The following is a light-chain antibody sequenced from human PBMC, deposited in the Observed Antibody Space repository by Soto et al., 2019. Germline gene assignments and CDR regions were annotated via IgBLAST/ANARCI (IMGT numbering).Light chain of an antibody. CDR3: QDSYSTPLP. CDR2: AAS. Sequence: DIQMTQSPSSLSASVGDRVTITCRASQSISSYLNWYQQKPGKAPKLLIYAASSLQSGVPSRFSGSGSGTDFTLTIISLQPEDFATYYYQDSYSTPLPFCGGTNVDIK. V-gene: IGKV1-39*01. J-gene: IGKJ4*01. CDR1: QSISSY.